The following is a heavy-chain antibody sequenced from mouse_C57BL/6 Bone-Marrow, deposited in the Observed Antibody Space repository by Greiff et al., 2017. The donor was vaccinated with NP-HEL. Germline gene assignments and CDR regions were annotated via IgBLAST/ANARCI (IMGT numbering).Heavy chain of an antibody. CDR2: IYIGNGYT. V-gene: IGHV1-58*01. J-gene: IGHJ1*03. D-gene: IGHD1-1*01. Sequence: EVQLQQSGAELVRPGSSVKMSCKTSGYTFTSYGINWVKQRPGQGLEWIGYIYIGNGYTEYNEKFKGKATLTSDTSSSTAYMQLSSLTSEDSAIYFCARSRIYYGSSYWYFDVWGTGTTVTVSS. CDR1: GYTFTSYG. CDR3: ARSRIYYGSSYWYFDV.